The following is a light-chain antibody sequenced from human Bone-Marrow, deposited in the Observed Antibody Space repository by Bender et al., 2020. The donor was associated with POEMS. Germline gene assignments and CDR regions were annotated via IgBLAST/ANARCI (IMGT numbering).Light chain of an antibody. CDR2: AVT. J-gene: IGLJ1*01. V-gene: IGLV2-23*02. CDR1: SRDVGMFNL. CDR3: CSYASGSTRYV. Sequence: QSALTQPRSVSGSPGQSVTISCAGTSRDVGMFNLVSWYQQFPGKVPKLMIYAVTKRPSGVSTRFSGSKSGNTASLTISGLQAEDEADYYCCSYASGSTRYVFGTGTKVTVL.